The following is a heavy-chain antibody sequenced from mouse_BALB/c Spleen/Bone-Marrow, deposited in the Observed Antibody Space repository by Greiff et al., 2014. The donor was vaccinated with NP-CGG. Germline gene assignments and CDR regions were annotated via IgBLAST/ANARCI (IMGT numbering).Heavy chain of an antibody. CDR3: TRGGYDYTWFAY. CDR1: GYTFTNYW. D-gene: IGHD2-4*01. Sequence: VQLQESGAELVRPGTSVKMSCKAAGYTFTNYWIGWVKQRPGLGLEWIGDIYPGDNYTNYNEKFKGKATLTTDTSSSTAYMQLSSLTSEDSAIYYCTRGGYDYTWFAYWGQGTLVTVSA. J-gene: IGHJ3*01. CDR2: IYPGDNYT. V-gene: IGHV1-63*02.